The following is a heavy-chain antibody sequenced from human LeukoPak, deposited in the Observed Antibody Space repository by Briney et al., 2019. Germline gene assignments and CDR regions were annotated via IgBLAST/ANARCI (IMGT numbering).Heavy chain of an antibody. Sequence: SETLSLTCTVSGDSISSSTYYWAWIRQPPGKGLEYIGSYSGSTYYNPSLKSRVAISVDTSKKQFSLKLSSVTAADTAVYYCARSSYGAGSKPYWVDCWGQGTLVTVSS. CDR1: GDSISSSTYY. J-gene: IGHJ4*02. CDR2: YSGST. D-gene: IGHD3-10*01. CDR3: ARSSYGAGSKPYWVDC. V-gene: IGHV4-39*01.